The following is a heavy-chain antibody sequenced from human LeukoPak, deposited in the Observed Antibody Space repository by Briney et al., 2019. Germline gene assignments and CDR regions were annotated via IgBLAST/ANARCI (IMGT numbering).Heavy chain of an antibody. D-gene: IGHD3-10*01. Sequence: PGGSLRLSCAGSGFTFSRYWMSWVRQAPGKGLEWVTNIKQDGSETSYLDSVRGRFTVSRDNTKNSVYLQMNSLRAVDTAVYYCARDLLGVWAYWGPGTLVTVSS. V-gene: IGHV3-7*01. CDR3: ARDLLGVWAY. J-gene: IGHJ4*02. CDR2: IKQDGSET. CDR1: GFTFSRYW.